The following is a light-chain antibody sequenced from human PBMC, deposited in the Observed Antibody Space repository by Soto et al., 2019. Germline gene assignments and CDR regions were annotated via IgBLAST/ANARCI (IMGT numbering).Light chain of an antibody. Sequence: QSALTQPDSVSGSPGQSITISGTGTSSDVGGYNYVSWYQQHPGKAPKLMIYDVSNRPSGVSNRFSGSKSGNTASLTISGLQAEDKADYYCSSYTSSSTLGVFGGGTKLTVL. V-gene: IGLV2-14*01. CDR1: SSDVGGYNY. CDR2: DVS. J-gene: IGLJ2*01. CDR3: SSYTSSSTLGV.